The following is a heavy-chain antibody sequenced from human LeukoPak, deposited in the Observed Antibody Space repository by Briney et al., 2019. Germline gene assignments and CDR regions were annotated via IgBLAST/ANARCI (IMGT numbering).Heavy chain of an antibody. CDR3: ASDREIDIVLIRDWHFDL. CDR2: IYTSGST. J-gene: IGHJ2*01. CDR1: GGSISSYY. Sequence: SETLSLTCTVSGGSISSYYWSWIRQPPGKGLEWIARIYTSGSTNYNPSLKSGVTISVDTSQNPSSLTLSSVPAADTPVYYCASDREIDIVLIRDWHFDLWGRGTLVTAPS. D-gene: IGHD2-8*01. V-gene: IGHV4-4*07.